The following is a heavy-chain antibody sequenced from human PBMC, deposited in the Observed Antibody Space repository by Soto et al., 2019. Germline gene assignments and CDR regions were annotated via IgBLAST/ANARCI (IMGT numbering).Heavy chain of an antibody. CDR1: GYTFNACY. D-gene: IGHD3-10*01. CDR3: ARDPQLWLGDFDR. CDR2: INPNSGGT. V-gene: IGHV1-2*02. Sequence: ASVKVSCKASGYTFNACYIHWVRQAPGQGLEWMGWINPNSGGTHYAQKFQDRVTMTSDASITTAYMDMSRLTSDDTAVYFCARDPQLWLGDFDRWGQGTLVTVSS. J-gene: IGHJ4*02.